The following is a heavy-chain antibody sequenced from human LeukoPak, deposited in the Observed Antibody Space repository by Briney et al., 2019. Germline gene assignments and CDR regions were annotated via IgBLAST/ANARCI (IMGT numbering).Heavy chain of an antibody. CDR3: AKDLVRQRVFDY. CDR2: ISYDGSNK. CDR1: GFTFSSYG. Sequence: GRSLRLSCAASGFTFSSYGMHWVRQAPGKGLEWVAVISYDGSNKYYADSVKGRFTISRDNSKNTLYLQMNSLRAEDTAVYYCAKDLVRQRVFDYWGQGTLVTVSS. D-gene: IGHD6-13*01. V-gene: IGHV3-30*18. J-gene: IGHJ4*02.